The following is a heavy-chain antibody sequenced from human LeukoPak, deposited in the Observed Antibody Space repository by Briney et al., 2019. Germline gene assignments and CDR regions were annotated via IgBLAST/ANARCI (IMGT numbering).Heavy chain of an antibody. V-gene: IGHV3-66*01. D-gene: IGHD6-6*01. CDR1: GFTFSSYS. CDR3: ARTGYSSSSGGFDY. J-gene: IGHJ4*02. Sequence: GGSLRLSCAASGFTFSSYSMNWVRQAPGKGLEWVSVIYSGGSTYYADSVKGRFTISRDNSKNTLYLQMNSLRAEDTAVYYCARTGYSSSSGGFDYWGQGTLVTVSS. CDR2: IYSGGST.